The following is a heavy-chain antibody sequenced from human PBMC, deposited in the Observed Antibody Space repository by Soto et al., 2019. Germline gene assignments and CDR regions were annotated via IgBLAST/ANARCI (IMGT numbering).Heavy chain of an antibody. CDR1: GGSISSGGYY. CDR2: IYYSGST. J-gene: IGHJ4*02. D-gene: IGHD3-3*01. CDR3: ARDRITIFGVVPFDY. Sequence: SETLSLTCTVSGGSISSGGYYWSWIRQHPGKGLEWIGYIYYSGSTYYNPSLRSRVTTSVDTSKNQFSLKLSSVTAADTAVYYCARDRITIFGVVPFDYWGQGTMVTVYS. V-gene: IGHV4-31*03.